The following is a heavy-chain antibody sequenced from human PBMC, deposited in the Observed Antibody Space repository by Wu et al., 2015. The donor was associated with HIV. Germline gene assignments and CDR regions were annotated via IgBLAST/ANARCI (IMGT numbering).Heavy chain of an antibody. Sequence: QVQLLQSGSEMKKPGASVKVSCKTSGYTFTSYGISWVRQAPGQGLEWMGWISAYNGNTNYAQKLQGRVTMTTDTSTSTAYMELRSLRSDDTAVYYCARDKGKWGNRDGYNLPFDPWGQGTLVTVSS. CDR2: ISAYNGNT. J-gene: IGHJ5*02. V-gene: IGHV1-18*01. CDR3: ARDKGKWGNRDGYNLPFDP. D-gene: IGHD5-24*01. CDR1: GYTFTSYG.